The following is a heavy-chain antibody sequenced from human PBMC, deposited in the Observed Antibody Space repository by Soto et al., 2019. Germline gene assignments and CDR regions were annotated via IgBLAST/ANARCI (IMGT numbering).Heavy chain of an antibody. CDR2: ISAYNGNT. CDR3: ARDRWAVAGGNWFDP. CDR1: GGTFSSYA. V-gene: IGHV1-18*01. J-gene: IGHJ5*02. D-gene: IGHD6-19*01. Sequence: ASVKVSCKASGGTFSSYAISWVRQAPGQGLEWMGGISAYNGNTNYAQKLQGRVTMTADTSTSTAYMELRSLRSDDTAVYYCARDRWAVAGGNWFDPWGQGTLVTVSS.